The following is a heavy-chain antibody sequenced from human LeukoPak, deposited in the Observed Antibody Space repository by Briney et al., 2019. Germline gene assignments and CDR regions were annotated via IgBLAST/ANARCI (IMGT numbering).Heavy chain of an antibody. V-gene: IGHV1-18*01. CDR2: IIPYNGNT. D-gene: IGHD3-22*01. CDR3: ARGPHERSGYPDD. CDR1: GGTFSSYA. J-gene: IGHJ4*02. Sequence: ASVKVSCKASGGTFSSYAISWVRQAPGQGPEWMGRIIPYNGNTNYAQKFQGRATLTTDTSTSTAYMELRSLRSDDTAVYYCARGPHERSGYPDDWGQGTLVTVSS.